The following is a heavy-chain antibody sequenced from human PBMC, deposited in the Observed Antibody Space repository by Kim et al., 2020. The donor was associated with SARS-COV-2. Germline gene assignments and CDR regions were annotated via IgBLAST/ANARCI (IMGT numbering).Heavy chain of an antibody. D-gene: IGHD2-2*01. Sequence: SETLSLTCAVYGGSFSGYYWSWIRQPPGKGLEWIGEINHSGSTNYNPSLKSRVTISVDTSKNQFSLKLSSVTAADTAVYYCARIHLYCSSTSCLFDPWGQGTLVTVSS. CDR3: ARIHLYCSSTSCLFDP. V-gene: IGHV4-34*01. J-gene: IGHJ5*02. CDR1: GGSFSGYY. CDR2: INHSGST.